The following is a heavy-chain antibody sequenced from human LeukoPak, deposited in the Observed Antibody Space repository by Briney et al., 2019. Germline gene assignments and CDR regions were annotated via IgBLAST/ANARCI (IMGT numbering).Heavy chain of an antibody. CDR1: GYSFISSC. J-gene: IGHJ6*02. V-gene: IGHV5-51*01. CDR2: IFPGDYDT. Sequence: GESPQTFCNGSGYSFISSCISYGRQIPEKGREWMGIIFPGDYDTRYCSYFQGQVTISADKSISTAYLQWNSLKASDTAMYYCARQTVEYYGSGSYYPYGMDVWGQGTTVTVSS. D-gene: IGHD3-10*01. CDR3: ARQTVEYYGSGSYYPYGMDV.